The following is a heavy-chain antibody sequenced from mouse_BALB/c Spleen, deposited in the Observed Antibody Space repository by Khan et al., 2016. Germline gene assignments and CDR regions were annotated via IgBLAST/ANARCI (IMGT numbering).Heavy chain of an antibody. Sequence: EVQLQESGPGLVKPSQSLSLTCTVTGYSITSDYAWNGIRQFPGNKLEWMGYIDSSGSTTYNPSLKSRVSITRDTSKNQIFLQLNSVTTEDTATYYFATPYSLFVYWGQGTLVTVSA. CDR3: ATPYSLFVY. J-gene: IGHJ3*01. CDR1: GYSITSDYA. V-gene: IGHV3-2*02. D-gene: IGHD1-1*01. CDR2: IDSSGST.